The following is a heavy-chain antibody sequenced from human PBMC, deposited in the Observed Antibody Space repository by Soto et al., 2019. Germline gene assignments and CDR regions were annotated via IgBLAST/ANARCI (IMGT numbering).Heavy chain of an antibody. D-gene: IGHD2-15*01. CDR1: GGNIKSYF. CDR2: IYHNGNS. CDR3: ATPGPAGL. V-gene: IGHV4-59*03. J-gene: IGHJ2*01. Sequence: SETLSLTCSISGGNIKSYFWSWIRQPPGKGLEWLGYIYHNGNSMYNPSFKSRLTLSVDASNNQLSLKLTSVTAADAAVYYCATPGPAGLWGRGTLVTV.